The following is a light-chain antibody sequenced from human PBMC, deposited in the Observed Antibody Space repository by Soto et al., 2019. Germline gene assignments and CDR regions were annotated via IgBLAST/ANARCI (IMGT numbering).Light chain of an antibody. CDR2: EGS. Sequence: QSALTQPASVSGSPGQSITISCTGTSSDVGSYNLVSWYQQHPGKAPKFMIYEGSKRPSGVSNRFSGSKSGNTASLTISGIQAEDEAEYYCCSYAVSTTRYVFGSGPRATVL. CDR1: SSDVGSYNL. J-gene: IGLJ1*01. CDR3: CSYAVSTTRYV. V-gene: IGLV2-23*01.